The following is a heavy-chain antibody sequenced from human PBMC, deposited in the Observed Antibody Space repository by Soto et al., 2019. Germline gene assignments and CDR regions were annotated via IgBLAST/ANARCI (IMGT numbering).Heavy chain of an antibody. D-gene: IGHD3-22*01. V-gene: IGHV3-23*01. CDR1: GLIFSRYA. Sequence: GGSLRLSCAASGLIFSRYAMSWVRQAPGKGLEWVSGISGSGGSTNYADSVKGRFSISRDNSKNSLYLQMDSLRAEDTAVYYCAKEGRDSSGYPYFDYWGQGTTVTVSS. CDR2: ISGSGGST. J-gene: IGHJ4*03. CDR3: AKEGRDSSGYPYFDY.